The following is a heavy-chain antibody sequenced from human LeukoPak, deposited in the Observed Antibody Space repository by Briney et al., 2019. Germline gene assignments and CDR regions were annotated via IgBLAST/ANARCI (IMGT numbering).Heavy chain of an antibody. D-gene: IGHD5-24*01. CDR2: ISGSGGST. CDR3: ARQYRRDGYNSSHFDY. V-gene: IGHV3-23*01. CDR1: GFTFSSYW. Sequence: QPGGSLRLSCAASGFTFSSYWMNWVRQAPGKGLEWVSAISGSGGSTYYADSVKGRFTISRDNSKNTLYLQMNSLRAEDTAVYYCARQYRRDGYNSSHFDYWGQGTLVTVSS. J-gene: IGHJ4*02.